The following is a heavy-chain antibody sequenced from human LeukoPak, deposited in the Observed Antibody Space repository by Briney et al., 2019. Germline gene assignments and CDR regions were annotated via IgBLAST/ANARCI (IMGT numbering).Heavy chain of an antibody. Sequence: GGSLRLSCAASGFTFSSYWMHWVRQAPGKGLVWVSRINSDGSSTSYADSVKGRFTISRDNAKNTLYLQMNSLRAEDTAVYYCARVSRTRGYCSGHDYWGQGTLVTVSS. CDR2: INSDGSST. CDR3: ARVSRTRGYCSGHDY. D-gene: IGHD6-19*01. J-gene: IGHJ4*02. CDR1: GFTFSSYW. V-gene: IGHV3-74*01.